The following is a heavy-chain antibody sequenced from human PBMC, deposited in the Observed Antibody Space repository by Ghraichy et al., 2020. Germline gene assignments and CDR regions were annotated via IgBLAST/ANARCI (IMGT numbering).Heavy chain of an antibody. CDR3: ARAGSSSLARPGNYYYYMDV. V-gene: IGHV1-18*01. J-gene: IGHJ6*03. CDR2: ISAYNGNT. D-gene: IGHD6-6*01. Sequence: ASVKVSCKASGYTFSIYGISWVRQAPGQGLEWMGWISAYNGNTTFAQKFQGRVTMTTETSTGTAYMELRSLTSDDTAGYYCARAGSSSLARPGNYYYYMDVWGKGTTVTVSS. CDR1: GYTFSIYG.